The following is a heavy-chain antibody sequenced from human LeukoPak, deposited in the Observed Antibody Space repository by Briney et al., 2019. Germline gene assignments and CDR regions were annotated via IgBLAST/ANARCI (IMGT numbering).Heavy chain of an antibody. CDR3: ARDDSYGYSFDY. D-gene: IGHD5-18*01. Sequence: GGSLRLSCAASGFTFSRYSINWVRQAPGKGLEWVSYISGFSSTIYYADSVKGRFTISRDNAKNSLYLQMNSLGAEDTAVYYCARDDSYGYSFDYWGQGTLVTVSS. CDR1: GFTFSRYS. J-gene: IGHJ4*02. CDR2: ISGFSSTI. V-gene: IGHV3-48*01.